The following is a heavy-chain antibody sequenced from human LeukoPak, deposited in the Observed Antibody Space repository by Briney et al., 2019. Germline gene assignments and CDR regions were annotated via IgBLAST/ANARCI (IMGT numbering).Heavy chain of an antibody. D-gene: IGHD3-10*01. CDR3: ARSDSVLRGPWDY. J-gene: IGHJ4*02. V-gene: IGHV3-30*02. CDR2: IRYDGSNK. Sequence: GGSLRLSCAASGFTFSSYGMHWVRQAPGKGLEWVAFIRYDGSNKYYADSVRGRFTISRDNSKNTLYLQMNSLRVEDTALYYCARSDSVLRGPWDYWGQGTLVTVSS. CDR1: GFTFSSYG.